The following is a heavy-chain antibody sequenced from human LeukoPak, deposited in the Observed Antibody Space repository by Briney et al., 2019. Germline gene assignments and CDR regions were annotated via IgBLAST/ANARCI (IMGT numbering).Heavy chain of an antibody. V-gene: IGHV4-39*01. CDR3: VTIMYDSSGHSYFDL. J-gene: IGHJ4*02. Sequence: SETLSLSCTVSGGSISSYSYYWGWIRQPPGKGLEWIGSINYSGSTNYTPSLKTRVTISVDTSRDQFSLKMSSVTAADTAVYYCVTIMYDSSGHSYFDLWGQGTLVTVSS. D-gene: IGHD3-22*01. CDR2: INYSGST. CDR1: GGSISSYSYY.